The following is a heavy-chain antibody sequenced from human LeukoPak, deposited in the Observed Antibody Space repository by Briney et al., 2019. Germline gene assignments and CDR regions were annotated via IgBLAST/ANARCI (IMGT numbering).Heavy chain of an antibody. Sequence: SETLSLTCAVSGAPLSSYSWSWIRQSPGKGLEWIGYISYSGITNYNPSLKSRVTISVDTSKNHFSLRLSSVTAADTAVYYCASRAHCSGGSCYGNWFDPWGQGTLVTVSS. D-gene: IGHD2-15*01. J-gene: IGHJ5*02. CDR3: ASRAHCSGGSCYGNWFDP. CDR1: GAPLSSYS. V-gene: IGHV4-59*01. CDR2: ISYSGIT.